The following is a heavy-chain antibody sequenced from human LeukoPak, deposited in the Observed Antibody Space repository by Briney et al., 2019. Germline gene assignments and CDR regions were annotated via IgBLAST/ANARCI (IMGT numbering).Heavy chain of an antibody. CDR1: GDSISSGGYS. J-gene: IGHJ6*02. CDR2: IYHSGSP. Sequence: SQTLSLTCADSGDSISSGGYSWSWIRQSPGKGLEWIGYIYHSGSPYYNPSLKSRVTISVDRSKNQFSLKVSSVTAADTAVYYCARGGGYGDYYYGMDVWGQGTTVTVSS. V-gene: IGHV4-30-2*06. D-gene: IGHD4-17*01. CDR3: ARGGGYGDYYYGMDV.